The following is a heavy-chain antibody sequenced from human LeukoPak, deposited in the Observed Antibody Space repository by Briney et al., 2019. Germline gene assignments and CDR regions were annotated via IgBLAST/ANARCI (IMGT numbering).Heavy chain of an antibody. CDR2: VYYSGTT. CDR3: AREEYGDYVGY. CDR1: GGSISSYS. V-gene: IGHV4-59*01. D-gene: IGHD4-17*01. J-gene: IGHJ4*02. Sequence: SSETLSLTCTVSGGSISSYSWSWIRQPPGKRLEWISYVYYSGTTNYNPPLRSRVTISVDASKNQFSLKLNSVTAADTAVYYCAREEYGDYVGYWGQGTLVTVAS.